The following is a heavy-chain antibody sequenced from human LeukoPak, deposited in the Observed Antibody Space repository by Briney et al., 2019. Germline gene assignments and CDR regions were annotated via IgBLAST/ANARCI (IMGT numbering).Heavy chain of an antibody. J-gene: IGHJ4*02. V-gene: IGHV3-21*01. CDR1: GFNFSTSN. CDR3: ARLLGQQPKFRFFDY. D-gene: IGHD6-13*01. CDR2: ISGSSSFK. Sequence: GGSLRLSCAASGFNFSTSNMNWVRQAPGKGLEWVSSISGSSSFKYYADSVKGRFSISRDNAKNSLFLQFNSLRAEDTAVYSCARLLGQQPKFRFFDYWGQGTLVTVSS.